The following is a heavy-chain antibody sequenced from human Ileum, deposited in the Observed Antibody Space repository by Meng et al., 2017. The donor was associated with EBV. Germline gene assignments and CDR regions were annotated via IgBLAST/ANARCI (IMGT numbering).Heavy chain of an antibody. CDR2: IFYRGNT. V-gene: IGHV4-39*07. J-gene: IGHJ4*02. CDR1: GDSISSSNYY. Sequence: HLQLLAPVPGLVRPSETLSLTCSVSGDSISSSNYYWGWIRQSPGKALECIGTIFYRGNTFYNPSLKTRLTISVDTSKNEFSLNLKSVTAADTAVYYCGSAYDYGDYEAFAYWGLGSLVTVSS. D-gene: IGHD4-17*01. CDR3: GSAYDYGDYEAFAY.